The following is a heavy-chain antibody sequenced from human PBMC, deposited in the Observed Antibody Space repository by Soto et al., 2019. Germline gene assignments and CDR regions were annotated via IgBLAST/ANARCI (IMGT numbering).Heavy chain of an antibody. CDR1: GGTFSSYA. Sequence: GASVKVSWKASGGTFSSYAISWVRQAPGQGLEWMGGIIPIFGTANYAQKFQGRVTITADKSTSTAYMELSSLRSEDTAVYYCARDLTWAEPNWSDPWGQGTLVTVSS. CDR3: ARDLTWAEPNWSDP. D-gene: IGHD2-21*02. J-gene: IGHJ5*02. CDR2: IIPIFGTA. V-gene: IGHV1-69*06.